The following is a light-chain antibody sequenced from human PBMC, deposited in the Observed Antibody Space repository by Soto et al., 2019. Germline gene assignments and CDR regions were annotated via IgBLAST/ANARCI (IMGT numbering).Light chain of an antibody. J-gene: IGKJ1*01. Sequence: EMVLTQSPATLSLSPGERATLSCRASQSVSGYLAWYQQKPGQAPRLLIYDASKRATGIPARFSGSGSGTDFTLTISRLEPEDFAVFYCHHYGTSPPTFGQGTKVDIK. CDR1: QSVSGY. CDR2: DAS. V-gene: IGKV3-11*01. CDR3: HHYGTSPPT.